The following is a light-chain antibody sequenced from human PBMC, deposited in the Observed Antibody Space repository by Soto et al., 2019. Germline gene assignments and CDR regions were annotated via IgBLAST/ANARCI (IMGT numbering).Light chain of an antibody. V-gene: IGLV1-40*01. CDR2: GNS. J-gene: IGLJ3*02. Sequence: QSVLTQPPSVSGAPGQRVTISCTGSSSNIGAGYDVHWYQQRPGTAPKLLSYGNSNRHSGVPDRFSGSKSGTSASLAITGSQAEDEADYYCQSYDSSLSGWVFGGGTKVTVL. CDR3: QSYDSSLSGWV. CDR1: SSNIGAGYD.